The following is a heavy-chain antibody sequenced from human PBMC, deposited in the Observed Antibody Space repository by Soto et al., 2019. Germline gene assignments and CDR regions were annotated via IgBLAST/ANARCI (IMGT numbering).Heavy chain of an antibody. V-gene: IGHV4-31*03. CDR2: FYYSGST. J-gene: IGHJ5*02. Sequence: PSETLSLTCTVSGGSISTGGYYWNWIRQHPGKGLEWIGYFYYSGSTYYNPSLKSRVTISVNTSKNQFSLKLSSVTAADTAFYYCARLGGYYQSLDTWGQGTLVTVSS. CDR3: ARLGGYYQSLDT. CDR1: GGSISTGGYY. D-gene: IGHD3-22*01.